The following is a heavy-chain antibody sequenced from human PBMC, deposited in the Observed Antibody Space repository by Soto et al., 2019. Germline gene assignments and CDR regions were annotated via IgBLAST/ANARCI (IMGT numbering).Heavy chain of an antibody. D-gene: IGHD3-16*01. V-gene: IGHV3-11*06. CDR1: GFTFSDYY. CDR2: ISSSSSYA. CDR3: ARGAVKRSYYYYGMDV. Sequence: GGSLRLSCAASGFTFSDYYMSWIRQAPGKGLEWVSYISSSSSYANYADSVKGRFTISRDNSKNTLYLQMNSLRAEDTAVYYCARGAVKRSYYYYGMDVWGQGTTVTVSS. J-gene: IGHJ6*02.